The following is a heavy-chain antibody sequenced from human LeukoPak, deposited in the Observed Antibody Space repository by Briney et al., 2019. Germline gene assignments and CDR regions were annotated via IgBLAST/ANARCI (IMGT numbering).Heavy chain of an antibody. V-gene: IGHV4-39*01. CDR3: ARHRPFASFDY. Sequence: SGTLSLTCAVSGGSISSTSYYWGWIRQPPGKGLEWIGNIYYSGSTYYNPSLKSRVTISVDTSKNQFSLKLSSVTAADTAVYYCARHRPFASFDYWGQGTLVTVSS. J-gene: IGHJ4*02. CDR1: GGSISSTSYY. CDR2: IYYSGST.